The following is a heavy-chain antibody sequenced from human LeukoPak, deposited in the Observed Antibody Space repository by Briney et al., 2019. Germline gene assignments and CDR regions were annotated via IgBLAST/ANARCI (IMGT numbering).Heavy chain of an antibody. Sequence: GASVKVSCKASGHTFTGYSMHWVRQAPGQGLEWMGWIKPDSGETNYAQQFQGWVTMTRDTSINTAYMELSGLKSDETAVYYCAREYGTGRGGGPFFDYWGQGTLVTVSS. D-gene: IGHD3-10*01. CDR1: GHTFTGYS. V-gene: IGHV1-2*04. CDR2: IKPDSGET. CDR3: AREYGTGRGGGPFFDY. J-gene: IGHJ4*02.